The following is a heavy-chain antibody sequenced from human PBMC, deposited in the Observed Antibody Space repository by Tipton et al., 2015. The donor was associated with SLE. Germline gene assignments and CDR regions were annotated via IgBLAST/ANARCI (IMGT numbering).Heavy chain of an antibody. V-gene: IGHV1-8*02. D-gene: IGHD2-15*01. CDR3: ARGDDGVVAANDY. Sequence: QLVQSGAEVKKPGASVKVSCKASGYTFTSYDINWVRQATGQGLEWMGWMNPNSGNTGYAQKFQGRVTMTTDTSTSTAYMELRSLRSDDTAVYYCARGDDGVVAANDYWGQGTLVTVSS. J-gene: IGHJ4*02. CDR1: GYTFTSYD. CDR2: MNPNSGNT.